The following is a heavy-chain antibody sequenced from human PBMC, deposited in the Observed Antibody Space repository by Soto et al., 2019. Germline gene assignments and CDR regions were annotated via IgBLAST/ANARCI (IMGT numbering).Heavy chain of an antibody. Sequence: SETLSLTCAVSGGSISSGGYSWSWIRQPPGKGLEWIGYIYHSGSTYYNPSLKSRVTISVDRSKSQFSLKLSSVTAADTAVYYCARALEQQLVPYFDYWGQGTLVTVSS. CDR2: IYHSGST. CDR3: ARALEQQLVPYFDY. CDR1: GGSISSGGYS. V-gene: IGHV4-30-2*01. J-gene: IGHJ4*02. D-gene: IGHD6-13*01.